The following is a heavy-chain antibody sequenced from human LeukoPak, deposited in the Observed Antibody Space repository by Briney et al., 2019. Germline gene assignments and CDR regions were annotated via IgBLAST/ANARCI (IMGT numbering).Heavy chain of an antibody. CDR2: ISPYNGNT. CDR1: RYTFTNYG. V-gene: IGHV1-18*01. J-gene: IGHJ4*02. CDR3: ARVNLRAFDF. Sequence: ASVKVSCKASRYTFTNYGFSWVRRAPGQGLEWMGWISPYNGNTNFAQKLQGRVTMTTDTPTRTAYMELRSLRSDDTAVYYCARVNLRAFDFWGQGTLVTVSS.